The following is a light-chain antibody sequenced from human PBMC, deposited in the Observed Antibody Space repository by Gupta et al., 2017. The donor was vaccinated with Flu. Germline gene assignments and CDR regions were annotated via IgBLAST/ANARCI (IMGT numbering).Light chain of an antibody. CDR1: QSISKW. CDR2: KAS. CDR3: QQYNSDYRT. V-gene: IGKV1-5*03. J-gene: IGKJ1*01. Sequence: DIQMTQSPSTLSASVGDRVTITCRANQSISKWFGWYQQQPGKAPNLLIYKASSLESGVPSRFSGSGFGTEFTLTISRLQPDDFATYYCQQYNSDYRTFGQGTKVEIK.